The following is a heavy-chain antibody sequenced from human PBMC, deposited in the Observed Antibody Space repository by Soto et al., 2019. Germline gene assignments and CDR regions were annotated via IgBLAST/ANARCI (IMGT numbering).Heavy chain of an antibody. CDR3: ARSANPIRIFGVVIIGNWFDP. Sequence: SETLSLTCTVSGGSISSYYWSWIRQPPGKGLEWIGYIYYSGSTNCNPSLKSRVTISVDTSKNQFSLKLSSVTAADTAVYYCARSANPIRIFGVVIIGNWFDPWGQGTLVTVSS. CDR2: IYYSGST. V-gene: IGHV4-59*01. CDR1: GGSISSYY. D-gene: IGHD3-3*01. J-gene: IGHJ5*02.